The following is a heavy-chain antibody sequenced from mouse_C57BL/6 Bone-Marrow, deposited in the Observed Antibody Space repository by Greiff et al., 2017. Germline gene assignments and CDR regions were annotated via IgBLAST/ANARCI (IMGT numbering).Heavy chain of an antibody. CDR1: GYTFTSYW. Sequence: QVQLKQPGAELVKPGASVKLSCKASGYTFTSYWMHWVKQRPGRGLEWIGRIDPNSGGTKYNEKFKSKGTLTVDKPSSTAYIQLSSLTSEDSAVYACARLVGCFLFDYWGQGTTLTVSS. J-gene: IGHJ2*01. V-gene: IGHV1-72*01. CDR3: ARLVGCFLFDY. D-gene: IGHD2-2*01. CDR2: IDPNSGGT.